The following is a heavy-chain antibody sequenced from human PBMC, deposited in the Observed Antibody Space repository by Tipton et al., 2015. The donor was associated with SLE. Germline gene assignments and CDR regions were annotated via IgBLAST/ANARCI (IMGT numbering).Heavy chain of an antibody. V-gene: IGHV4-59*01. CDR3: ARHLGVIVAFEV. CDR2: FYFSGSS. D-gene: IGHD3-10*01. J-gene: IGHJ3*01. CDR1: GVSISTYY. Sequence: TLSLTCFVSGVSISTYYWSWIRQSPGKGLEWIGFFYFSGSSQYNPSLKSRVAISADTSNNQFSLELRSVTAADTAVYYCARHLGVIVAFEVWGQGTVLTVSS.